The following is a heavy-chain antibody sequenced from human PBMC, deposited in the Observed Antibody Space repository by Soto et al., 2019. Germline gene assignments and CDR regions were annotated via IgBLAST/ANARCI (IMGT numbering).Heavy chain of an antibody. J-gene: IGHJ5*01. CDR1: GFTVSSSF. V-gene: IGHV3-53*01. CDR3: VGKWFDF. Sequence: PRGALRLSCAASGFTVSSSFMNWVVQAPGKGLEWVSVIYSGGSTYYADSVKGRFTISRDNSKNTLYLHMNSLRVEDTAVYYCVGKWFDFWGQGTLVTVSS. CDR2: IYSGGST.